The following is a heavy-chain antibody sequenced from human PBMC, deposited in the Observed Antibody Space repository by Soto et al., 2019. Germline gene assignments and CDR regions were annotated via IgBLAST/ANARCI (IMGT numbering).Heavy chain of an antibody. V-gene: IGHV1-2*04. D-gene: IGHD3-22*01. J-gene: IGHJ6*02. CDR3: ARDPLYYYDSSGYYYSAGMDV. CDR2: INPNSGGT. CDR1: GYTFTGYY. Sequence: GASVKVSCKASGYTFTGYYMHWVRQAPGQGLEWMGWINPNSGGTNYAQKFQGWVTMTRDTSISTAYMELSRLRSDDTAVYYCARDPLYYYDSSGYYYSAGMDVWGQGTTVTVS.